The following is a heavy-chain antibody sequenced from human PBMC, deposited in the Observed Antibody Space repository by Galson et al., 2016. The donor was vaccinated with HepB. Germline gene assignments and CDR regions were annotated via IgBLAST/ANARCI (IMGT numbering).Heavy chain of an antibody. J-gene: IGHJ4*02. CDR1: GGSISSDYY. CDR2: IHHSGTT. CDR3: ARVGGSVGARYYDY. D-gene: IGHD1-26*01. Sequence: LSLTCTVSGGSISSDYYWGWIRQPPGKGLEWIANIHHSGTTYHNPSLKSRVTISVDPSKNQFSLKLRSVTAADTAVYYCARVGGSVGARYYDYWGQGILVTVSS. V-gene: IGHV4-38-2*02.